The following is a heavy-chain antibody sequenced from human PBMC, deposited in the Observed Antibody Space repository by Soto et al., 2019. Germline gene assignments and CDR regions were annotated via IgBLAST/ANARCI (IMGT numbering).Heavy chain of an antibody. V-gene: IGHV4-59*01. J-gene: IGHJ5*02. CDR3: ARAEPNYDFWSDYPKWFDP. CDR2: IYYTGST. Sequence: SESLSLTSSVSGGSISTYYWSWIRQPPGKGLEWIGYIYYTGSTNYNPSLKSRVTMSVDTSKNQFSLKLSSVTAADTAVYYCARAEPNYDFWSDYPKWFDPWGQGTLVTVSS. CDR1: GGSISTYY. D-gene: IGHD3-3*01.